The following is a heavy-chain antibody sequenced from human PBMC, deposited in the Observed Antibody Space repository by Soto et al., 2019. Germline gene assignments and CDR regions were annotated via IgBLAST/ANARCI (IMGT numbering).Heavy chain of an antibody. D-gene: IGHD5-12*01. CDR2: IYYSGST. CDR1: GGSISSYY. J-gene: IGHJ4*02. CDR3: AREGPDIVATIGYFDY. V-gene: IGHV4-59*01. Sequence: SETLSLTCTVSGGSISSYYWSWIRQPPGKGLEWIGYIYYSGSTNYNPSLKSRVTISVDTSENQFSLKLSSVTAADTAVYYCAREGPDIVATIGYFDYWGQGTLVTVSS.